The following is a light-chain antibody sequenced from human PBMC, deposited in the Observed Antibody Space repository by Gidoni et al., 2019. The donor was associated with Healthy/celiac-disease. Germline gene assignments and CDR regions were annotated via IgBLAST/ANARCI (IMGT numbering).Light chain of an antibody. CDR3: QQYDNLLLT. CDR1: QDISNY. J-gene: IGKJ4*01. Sequence: DIQMTQSPSSLSASVGDRVTITCQARQDISNYLNWYQPKPGKAPKLLIYDASNLETGVPSRFSGSGSGTDFTFTISSLQPEDIATYYCQQYDNLLLTFGGGTKVEIK. V-gene: IGKV1-33*01. CDR2: DAS.